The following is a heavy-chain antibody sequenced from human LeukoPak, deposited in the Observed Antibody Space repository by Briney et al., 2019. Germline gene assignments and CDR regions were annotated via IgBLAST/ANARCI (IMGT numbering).Heavy chain of an antibody. CDR1: GFTFSSYW. CDR2: IKQDGSEK. D-gene: IGHD2-15*01. V-gene: IGHV3-7*01. Sequence: GGSLRLSCAVSGFTFSSYWMSWVRQAPGKGLECVANIKQDGSEKYYVDSVKGRFTISRDNAKNSLYLQMNSLRVEDTAVYYCASHQGYRHDYWGQGTLVTVSS. J-gene: IGHJ4*02. CDR3: ASHQGYRHDY.